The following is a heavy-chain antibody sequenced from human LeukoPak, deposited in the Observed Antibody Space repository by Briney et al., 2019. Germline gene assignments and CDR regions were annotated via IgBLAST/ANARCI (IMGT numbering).Heavy chain of an antibody. CDR3: ARRYDFWSGYYPTNWFDP. CDR1: GFTFSDYY. D-gene: IGHD3-3*01. Sequence: GGSLRLSXAASGFTFSDYYMSWIRQAPGKGLEWVSAISGSGGSTYYADSVKGRFTISRDNSKNTLYLQMNSLRAEDTAVYYCARRYDFWSGYYPTNWFDPWGQGTLVTVSS. J-gene: IGHJ5*02. V-gene: IGHV3-23*01. CDR2: ISGSGGST.